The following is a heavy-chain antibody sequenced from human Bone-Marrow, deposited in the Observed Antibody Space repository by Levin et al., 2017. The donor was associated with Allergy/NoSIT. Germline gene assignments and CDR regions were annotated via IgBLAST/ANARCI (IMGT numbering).Heavy chain of an antibody. CDR3: AKLLTKGQQLVLEGMDV. Sequence: PGGSLRLSCAASGFTFSSYAMSWVRQAPGKGLEWVSAISGSGGSTYYADSVKGRFTISRDNSKNTLYLQMNSLRAEDTAVYYCAKLLTKGQQLVLEGMDVWGQGTTVTVSS. V-gene: IGHV3-23*01. CDR2: ISGSGGST. J-gene: IGHJ6*02. D-gene: IGHD6-13*01. CDR1: GFTFSSYA.